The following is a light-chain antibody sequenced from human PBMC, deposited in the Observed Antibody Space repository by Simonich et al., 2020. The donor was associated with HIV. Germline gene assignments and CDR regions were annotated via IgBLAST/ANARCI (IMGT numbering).Light chain of an antibody. CDR3: QQYYSSPRT. J-gene: IGKJ1*01. CDR2: GAS. V-gene: IGKV3-15*01. Sequence: EIVMTQSPATLSVSPGERATLSCRASQSFSSNLAWYQQKPGQTPRLLIYGASTRATGIPARFSGSGSGTEFTLTISSMQSEDFAVYYCQQYYSSPRTFGQGTKVEIK. CDR1: QSFSSN.